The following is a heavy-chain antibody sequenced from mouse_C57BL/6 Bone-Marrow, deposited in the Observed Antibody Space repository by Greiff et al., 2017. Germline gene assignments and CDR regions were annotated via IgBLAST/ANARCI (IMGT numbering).Heavy chain of an antibody. J-gene: IGHJ1*03. CDR1: GYTFTSYW. D-gene: IGHD1-1*01. Sequence: QVQLQQPGAELVKPGASVKLSCKASGYTFTSYWMHWVKQRPGQGLEWIGMIHPNSGSTNYNEKFKSKATLTVDKSSSTAYMQLSSLTSGDSAVYYGASKGSIYGDWYFDVWGTGTTVTVSS. CDR2: IHPNSGST. V-gene: IGHV1-64*01. CDR3: ASKGSIYGDWYFDV.